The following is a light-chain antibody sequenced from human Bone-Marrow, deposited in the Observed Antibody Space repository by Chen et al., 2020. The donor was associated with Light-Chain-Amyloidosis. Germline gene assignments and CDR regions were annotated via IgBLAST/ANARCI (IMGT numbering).Light chain of an antibody. V-gene: IGKV3-20*01. CDR1: QTISSNY. CDR3: QQYGTSPLT. J-gene: IGKJ4*01. CDR2: GSS. Sequence: EIVLTQSPGTLSLSPGEGANLSCRASQTISSNYLTWYQQKFGQAPRLLINGSSSRATGIPDRFTGSGSGTDFTHTINRLEPEDFAMYYCQQYGTSPLTFGGGTKVEIK.